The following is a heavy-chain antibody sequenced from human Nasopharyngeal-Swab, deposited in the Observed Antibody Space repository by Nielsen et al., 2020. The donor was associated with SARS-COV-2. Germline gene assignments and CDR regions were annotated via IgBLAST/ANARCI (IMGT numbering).Heavy chain of an antibody. CDR3: ARVSRSSTTNWFDP. Sequence: WIRQPPGKGLEWVAVISYDGSNKYYADSVKGRFTISRDNAKNTLYLQMNSLRAEDTAVYYCARVSRSSTTNWFDPWGQGTLVTVSS. CDR2: ISYDGSNK. D-gene: IGHD6-6*01. J-gene: IGHJ5*02. V-gene: IGHV3-30*04.